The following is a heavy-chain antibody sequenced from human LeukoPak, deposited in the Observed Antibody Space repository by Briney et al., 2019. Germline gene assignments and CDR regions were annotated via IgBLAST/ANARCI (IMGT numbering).Heavy chain of an antibody. D-gene: IGHD2-21*01. J-gene: IGHJ4*02. V-gene: IGHV4-59*01. CDR1: GGSISSYY. CDR3: ARADAGDSVDY. Sequence: SETLSLTCTVSGGSISSYYWSWIRQPPGKGLEWIGYIYYSGSNNYNPSLKSRVTISVDTSKNQFSLKLSPVTAADTAVYYCARADAGDSVDYWGQGTMVTVSS. CDR2: IYYSGSN.